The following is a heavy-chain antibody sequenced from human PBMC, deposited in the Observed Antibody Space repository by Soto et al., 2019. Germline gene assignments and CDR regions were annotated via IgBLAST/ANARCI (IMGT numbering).Heavy chain of an antibody. Sequence: SETLSLTCTVSGGSVSSGSYYWSWIRQPPGKGLEWIGYIYYSGSTNYNPSLKSRVTISVDTSKNQFSLKLSSVTAADTAVYYCARDSVSGSYYFGLIAFDIWGQGTMVTVSS. J-gene: IGHJ3*02. CDR3: ARDSVSGSYYFGLIAFDI. CDR2: IYYSGST. CDR1: GGSVSSGSYY. V-gene: IGHV4-61*01. D-gene: IGHD1-26*01.